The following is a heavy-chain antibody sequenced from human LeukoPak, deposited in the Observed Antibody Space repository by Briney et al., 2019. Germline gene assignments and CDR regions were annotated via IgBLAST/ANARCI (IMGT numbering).Heavy chain of an antibody. J-gene: IGHJ6*02. D-gene: IGHD6-13*01. CDR1: GGTFSNSA. CDR2: IMPFFGTP. Sequence: SVKVSFKAYGGTFSNSAISWVRQAPGQGLEWMGGIMPFFGTPTYAQKFQGRVTITADESTSTAYMELSSLRSEDTAVYYCARDSAAAGTPHYYYGMDVWGQGTTVTVSS. V-gene: IGHV1-69*13. CDR3: ARDSAAAGTPHYYYGMDV.